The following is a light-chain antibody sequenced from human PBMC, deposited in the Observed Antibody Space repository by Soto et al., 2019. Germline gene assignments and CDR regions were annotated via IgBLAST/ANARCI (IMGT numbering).Light chain of an antibody. Sequence: DIQMTQSPSILSASVGDSVTITCRASQSIGNCLGWYQQKPGKAPKLLIYKASRLESGVPSRFSGSGSGTEFTLAISSLQPDDFATYYCQQCNSYWYAFGQGTKVDSK. J-gene: IGKJ2*01. CDR2: KAS. V-gene: IGKV1-5*03. CDR1: QSIGNC. CDR3: QQCNSYWYA.